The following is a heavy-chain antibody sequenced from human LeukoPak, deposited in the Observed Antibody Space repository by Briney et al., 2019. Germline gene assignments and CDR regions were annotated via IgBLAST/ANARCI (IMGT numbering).Heavy chain of an antibody. CDR2: ISSSSSYI. Sequence: GGSLRLSFAASGFSFSSYNMDWVRQAPGKGLEWVSSISSSSSYIYYADSVKGRFTISRDNAKNSLYLQMNSLRAEDTAVYYCARGRGYSYGYAPLIDYWGQGTLVTVSS. V-gene: IGHV3-21*01. D-gene: IGHD5-18*01. J-gene: IGHJ4*02. CDR1: GFSFSSYN. CDR3: ARGRGYSYGYAPLIDY.